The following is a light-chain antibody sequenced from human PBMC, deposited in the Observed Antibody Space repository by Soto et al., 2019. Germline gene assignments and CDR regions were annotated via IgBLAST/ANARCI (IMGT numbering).Light chain of an antibody. Sequence: QSALTQPPSVSGSPGQSVTISSTGTSSDLSSYHRVSWYQQPPGTAPKHIIYEVYNRPSGVPDRFSGSGSGNTASLTISGRQAEDEADYFCSFYTSSSSYVFGTGTKLTVL. CDR2: EVY. V-gene: IGLV2-18*01. CDR1: SSDLSSYHR. CDR3: SFYTSSSSYV. J-gene: IGLJ1*01.